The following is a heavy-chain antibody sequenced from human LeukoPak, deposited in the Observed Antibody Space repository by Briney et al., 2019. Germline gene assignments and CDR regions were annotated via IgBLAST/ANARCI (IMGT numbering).Heavy chain of an antibody. J-gene: IGHJ2*01. D-gene: IGHD6-13*01. Sequence: SETLSLTCTVPGGSISSGSYYWSWVRQPAGKGLEWIGRIYTSGSTNYNPSLKSRVTISVDTSKNQFSLKLSSVTAADTAVYYCARGEAAAAADWYFDLWGRGTLVTVSS. CDR2: IYTSGST. CDR1: GGSISSGSYY. CDR3: ARGEAAAAADWYFDL. V-gene: IGHV4-61*02.